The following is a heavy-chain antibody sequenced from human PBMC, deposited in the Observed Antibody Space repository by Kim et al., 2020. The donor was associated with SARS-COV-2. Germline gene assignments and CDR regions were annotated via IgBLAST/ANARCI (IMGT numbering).Heavy chain of an antibody. V-gene: IGHV4-34*01. D-gene: IGHD6-13*01. CDR1: GGSFSGYY. CDR3: ARLRRIAAAGIFDY. Sequence: SETLSLTCAVYGGSFSGYYWSWIRQPPGKGLEWIGEINHSGSTNYNPSLKSRVTISVDTSKNQFSLKLSSVTAADTAVYYCARLRRIAAAGIFDYWGQGTLVTVPS. CDR2: INHSGST. J-gene: IGHJ4*02.